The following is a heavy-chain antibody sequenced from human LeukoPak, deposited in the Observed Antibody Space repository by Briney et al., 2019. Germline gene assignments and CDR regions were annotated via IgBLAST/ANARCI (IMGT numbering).Heavy chain of an antibody. V-gene: IGHV4-59*08. CDR3: ARHLGGGIYFDS. CDR1: GASITGHY. J-gene: IGHJ4*02. D-gene: IGHD3-16*01. CDR2: IYYSGTT. Sequence: SETLSLTCTVSGASITGHYGSWIRQPPGKGLERIGFIYYSGTTNYNPSLKSRVTISVDTSKNQFSLTLSSVTAADAAVYYCARHLGGGIYFDSWGQGTLVTVSS.